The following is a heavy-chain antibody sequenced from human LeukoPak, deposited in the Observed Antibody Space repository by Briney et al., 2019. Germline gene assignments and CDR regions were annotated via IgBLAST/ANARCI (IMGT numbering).Heavy chain of an antibody. CDR2: IRYDGSKI. Sequence: GGSLRLXCAASGFTFNSYGMHWVRQAPGKGLEWVAFIRYDGSKIYFADSVKGRFALSRDNSKYTLYLQMSSLRPEDTAVYFCAKDGGSGSYFAFDIWGQGTMVTVSS. CDR1: GFTFNSYG. D-gene: IGHD1-26*01. J-gene: IGHJ3*02. CDR3: AKDGGSGSYFAFDI. V-gene: IGHV3-30*02.